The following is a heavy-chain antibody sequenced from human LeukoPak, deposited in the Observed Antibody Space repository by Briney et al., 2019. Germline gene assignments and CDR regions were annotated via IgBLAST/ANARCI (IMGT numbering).Heavy chain of an antibody. V-gene: IGHV1-2*02. J-gene: IGHJ4*02. CDR3: ARGQANDYGDYAGWGH. D-gene: IGHD4-17*01. CDR1: GYIFTGYY. Sequence: ASVKVSCKASGYIFTGYYMHWVRQAPGQGLEWMGWINPNSGDTNYAQNFQGRVTITRDTSISTAYMELGRLRSDDTAVYYCARGQANDYGDYAGWGHWGQGTLVTVSS. CDR2: INPNSGDT.